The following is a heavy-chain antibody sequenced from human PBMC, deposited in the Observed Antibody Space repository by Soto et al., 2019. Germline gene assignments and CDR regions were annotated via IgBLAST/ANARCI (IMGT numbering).Heavy chain of an antibody. V-gene: IGHV4-59*08. CDR3: ARHGKYYDILTGFRGPYNWFDP. J-gene: IGHJ5*02. CDR1: GDSLSSNY. CDR2: IYSSGST. Sequence: LETLSLTCNVSGDSLSSNYWSWIRQPPGKGLEWIGYIYSSGSTKYNPSLKSRVTISVDTSKNQFSLKLSSVTAADTAVYYCARHGKYYDILTGFRGPYNWFDPWGQGTLVTVSS. D-gene: IGHD3-9*01.